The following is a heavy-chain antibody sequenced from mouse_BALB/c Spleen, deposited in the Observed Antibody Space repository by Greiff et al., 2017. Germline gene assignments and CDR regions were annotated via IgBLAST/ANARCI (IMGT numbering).Heavy chain of an antibody. CDR3: ARPTMVTTWFAY. D-gene: IGHD2-10*01. J-gene: IGHJ3*01. CDR1: GFSLTGYG. V-gene: IGHV2-6-7*01. CDR2: IWGDGST. Sequence: QVQLQQSGPGLVAPSQSLSITCTVSGFSLTGYGVNWVRQPPGKGLEWLGMIWGDGSTDYNAAFISRLSISKDNSKSQVFFKMNSLQADDTAIYYCARPTMVTTWFAYWGQGTLVTVSA.